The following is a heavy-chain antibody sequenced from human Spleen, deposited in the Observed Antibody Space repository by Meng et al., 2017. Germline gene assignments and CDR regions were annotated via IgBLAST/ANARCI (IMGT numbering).Heavy chain of an antibody. J-gene: IGHJ4*02. V-gene: IGHV3-48*03. CDR1: GFTFSSYE. Sequence: GESLKISCAASGFTFSSYEMNWVRQAPGKGLEWVSYISSSGSTIYYADSVKGRFTISRDNAKNSLYLQMNSLRAEDTAVYYCASSLRYFDWLSTSSGLCYWGQGTRVTGYS. CDR2: ISSSGSTI. D-gene: IGHD3-9*01. CDR3: ASSLRYFDWLSTSSGLCY.